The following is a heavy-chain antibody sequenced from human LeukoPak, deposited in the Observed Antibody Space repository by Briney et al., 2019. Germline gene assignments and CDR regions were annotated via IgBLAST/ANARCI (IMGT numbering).Heavy chain of an antibody. D-gene: IGHD6-13*01. V-gene: IGHV3-30*02. J-gene: IGHJ4*02. CDR2: ISYDGGNK. CDR3: AKDPRRYSRTGGYFDY. Sequence: GGSLRLSCGASGFTFSSYGMHWVRQAPGKGLEWVAFISYDGGNKYYTDSVKGRFTISRDNSKNTLYLQMNSLRPEDTAVYYCAKDPRRYSRTGGYFDYWGQGTLVTVSS. CDR1: GFTFSSYG.